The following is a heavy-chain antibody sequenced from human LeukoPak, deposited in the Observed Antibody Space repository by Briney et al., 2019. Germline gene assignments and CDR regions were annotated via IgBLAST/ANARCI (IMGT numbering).Heavy chain of an antibody. D-gene: IGHD4-17*01. J-gene: IGHJ6*02. Sequence: SETLSLTCTVSGGSISSYYWSWLRQPPGKGLEWIGYIYYSGSTNYNPSLKSRVTISVDTSKNQFSLKLSSVTAADTAVYYCARLYGDYGVTRYGMDVWGQGTTVTVSS. CDR3: ARLYGDYGVTRYGMDV. CDR1: GGSISSYY. V-gene: IGHV4-59*01. CDR2: IYYSGST.